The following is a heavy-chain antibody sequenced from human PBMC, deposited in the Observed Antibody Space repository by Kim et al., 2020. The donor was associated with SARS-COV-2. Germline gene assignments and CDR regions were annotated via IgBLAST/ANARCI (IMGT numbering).Heavy chain of an antibody. J-gene: IGHJ3*02. D-gene: IGHD2-15*01. CDR1: GGTFSSYA. CDR3: ARDVDEDIVRAFDI. V-gene: IGHV1-69*04. Sequence: SVKVSCKASGGTFSSYAISWVRQAPGQGLEWMGRIIPILGIANYAQKFQGRVTITADKSTSTAYMELSSLRSEDTAVYYCARDVDEDIVRAFDIWGQGTMVTVSS. CDR2: IIPILGIA.